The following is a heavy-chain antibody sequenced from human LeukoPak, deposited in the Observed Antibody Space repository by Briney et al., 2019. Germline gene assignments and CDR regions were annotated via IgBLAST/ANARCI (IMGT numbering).Heavy chain of an antibody. V-gene: IGHV3-64D*09. CDR2: ISGNGGST. CDR3: VKAQYDFWSGLDY. J-gene: IGHJ4*02. Sequence: GSLRLSCSASGFTFSRYPMHWVRQAPGKGLEYVSSISGNGGSTYYADSVKGRFTISRDNTKNTLYLQMSRLGTEDTSIYYCVKAQYDFWSGLDYWGQGTLVTVSS. D-gene: IGHD3-3*01. CDR1: GFTFSRYP.